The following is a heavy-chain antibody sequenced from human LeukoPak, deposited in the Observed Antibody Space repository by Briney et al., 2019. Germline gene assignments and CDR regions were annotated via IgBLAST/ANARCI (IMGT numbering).Heavy chain of an antibody. Sequence: GGSLRLSCAASGFTVSSNYMNWVRQAPGKGLEWVSVIYSDGTTFYADSVKGRFTISRDNSKNTLFLQMNSLRAEDTAVYYCAKDVKQWLAGLGYWGQGTLVTVSS. CDR2: IYSDGTT. D-gene: IGHD6-19*01. V-gene: IGHV3-53*01. CDR1: GFTVSSNY. J-gene: IGHJ4*02. CDR3: AKDVKQWLAGLGY.